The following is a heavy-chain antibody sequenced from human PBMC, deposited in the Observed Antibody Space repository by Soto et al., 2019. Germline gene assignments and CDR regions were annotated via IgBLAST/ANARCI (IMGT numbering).Heavy chain of an antibody. CDR2: ISSSSSTI. V-gene: IGHV3-48*01. J-gene: IGHJ5*02. CDR1: GFTFSSYS. Sequence: GGSLILSCAASGFTFSSYSMNWVRQAPGKGLEWVSYISSSSSTIYYADSVKGRFTISRDNAKNSLYLQMNSLRAEDTAVYYCARDATTVTLDYNCFDPWGQGTLVTVSS. D-gene: IGHD4-17*01. CDR3: ARDATTVTLDYNCFDP.